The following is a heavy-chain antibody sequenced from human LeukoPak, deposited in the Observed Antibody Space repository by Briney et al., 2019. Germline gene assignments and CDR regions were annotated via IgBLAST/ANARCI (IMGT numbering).Heavy chain of an antibody. V-gene: IGHV3-23*01. CDR3: AKHPTNTAFLDY. J-gene: IGHJ4*02. CDR1: GFIFCTYG. CDR2: ISGSGGVP. Sequence: GGSLRLSCAASGFIFCTYGMSWVPQVPGKGLEWLASISGSGGVPHYADSGKGRLTISRDNSKNMVYLQLSSLRVEDTAVYHCAKHPTNTAFLDYWGQGTLVTVSS. D-gene: IGHD2-8*01.